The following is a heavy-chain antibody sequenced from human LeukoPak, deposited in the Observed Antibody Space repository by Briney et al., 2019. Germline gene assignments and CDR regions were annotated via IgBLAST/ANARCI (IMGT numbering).Heavy chain of an antibody. CDR1: GYTFTSYG. CDR3: AKDGTRGTRSGKIPHYFDY. J-gene: IGHJ4*02. V-gene: IGHV1-18*01. Sequence: ASVKVSCKASGYTFTSYGISWVRQAPGQGLEWMGWISAYNGNTNYAQKLQGRVTMTTDTSTSTAYMELRSLRADDTAVYYCAKDGTRGTRSGKIPHYFDYWGRGTLVTVSS. CDR2: ISAYNGNT. D-gene: IGHD1/OR15-1a*01.